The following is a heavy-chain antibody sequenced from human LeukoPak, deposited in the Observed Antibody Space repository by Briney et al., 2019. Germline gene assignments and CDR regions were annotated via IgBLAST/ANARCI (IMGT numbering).Heavy chain of an antibody. CDR2: IYYNGNT. Sequence: SETPSLTCTVSGGSISSYFWSWTRQPPGKGLEWIGYIYYNGNTNYNPSLKSRVTISVDTSKNQFSLKLSSVTAADTAVYYCARQGITIFGALDYWGRGTLVTVSS. D-gene: IGHD3-3*01. V-gene: IGHV4-59*01. J-gene: IGHJ4*02. CDR3: ARQGITIFGALDY. CDR1: GGSISSYF.